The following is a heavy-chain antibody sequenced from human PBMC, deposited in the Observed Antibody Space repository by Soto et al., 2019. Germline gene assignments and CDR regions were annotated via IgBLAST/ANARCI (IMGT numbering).Heavy chain of an antibody. CDR1: GGSISSGGYY. Sequence: SLTCTVSGGSISSGGYYWSWIRQHPGMGLEWIGYIYYSGSTYYNPSLKSRVTISVDTSKNQFSLKLSSVTAADTAVYYCATSGQRFLEWLGYWGQGTLVTVSS. D-gene: IGHD3-3*01. CDR2: IYYSGST. J-gene: IGHJ4*02. CDR3: ATSGQRFLEWLGY. V-gene: IGHV4-31*03.